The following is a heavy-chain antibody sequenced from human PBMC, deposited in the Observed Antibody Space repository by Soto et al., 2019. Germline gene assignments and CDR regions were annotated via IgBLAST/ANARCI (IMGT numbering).Heavy chain of an antibody. J-gene: IGHJ5*01. Sequence: TLPLTCSVYGGSFSGHSWTWIRQSPGKGLEWIGDINHSGRVNYSPSLKSRVTISLDTSKNQFSLTLSAVTAADTAMYYCSTRAYDTNGYYRFDPWGQGTLVTVS. CDR3: STRAYDTNGYYRFDP. V-gene: IGHV4-34*01. CDR1: GGSFSGHS. CDR2: INHSGRV. D-gene: IGHD3-22*01.